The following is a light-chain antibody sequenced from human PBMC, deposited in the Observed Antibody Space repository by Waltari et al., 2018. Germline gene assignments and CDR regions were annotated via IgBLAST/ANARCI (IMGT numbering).Light chain of an antibody. J-gene: IGLJ3*02. V-gene: IGLV4-69*01. CDR2: VNSDGSH. CDR1: SGHSSNV. Sequence: QLVLTQSPSASASLGASVKPTCTLSSGHSSNVLAWLQEQPGKGPRYLMKVNSDGSHSKGDEIPDRFSGSSSGAERYLTISSLQSEDEADYYCQTGGHGTWVFGGGTKLTVL. CDR3: QTGGHGTWV.